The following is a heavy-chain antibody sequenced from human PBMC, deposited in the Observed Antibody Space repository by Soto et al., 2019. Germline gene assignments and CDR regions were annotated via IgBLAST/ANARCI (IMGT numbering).Heavy chain of an antibody. CDR2: ISSSSSST. CDR3: AREKAIDY. J-gene: IGHJ4*02. Sequence: PGGSLRLSCAASGFTFSSYWMHWVRQAPGKGLVWVSCISSSSSSTSYADSVKGRFTISRDNAKNTLYLQMNSLRVEDTAVYYYAREKAIDYWGQGTLVTVSS. CDR1: GFTFSSYW. V-gene: IGHV3-74*01. D-gene: IGHD5-12*01.